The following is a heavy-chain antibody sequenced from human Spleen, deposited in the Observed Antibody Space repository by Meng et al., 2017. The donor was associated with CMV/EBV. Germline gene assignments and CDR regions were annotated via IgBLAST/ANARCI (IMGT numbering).Heavy chain of an antibody. Sequence: YYLHWVRQAPGQGLEWMGWINPNSGGTNYAQKFQGRVTMTRDTSISTAYMELSRLRSDDTAVYYCASPLTYGSGSYGPILNYYGMDVWGQGTTVTVSS. J-gene: IGHJ6*02. CDR3: ASPLTYGSGSYGPILNYYGMDV. V-gene: IGHV1-2*02. CDR1: YY. CDR2: INPNSGGT. D-gene: IGHD3-10*01.